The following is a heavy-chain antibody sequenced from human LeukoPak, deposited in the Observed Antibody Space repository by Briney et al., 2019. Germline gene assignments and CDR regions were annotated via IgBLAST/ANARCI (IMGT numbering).Heavy chain of an antibody. D-gene: IGHD6-19*01. CDR3: ARDEGGWYDY. Sequence: GGSLRLSCAASGFSFSSYAMSWVRQAPGKGLEWVSAISGSGGSTYYADSVKGRFTISRDNAKNSLYLQMNSLRAEDTAVYYCARDEGGWYDYWGQGTLVTVSS. CDR2: ISGSGGST. CDR1: GFSFSSYA. V-gene: IGHV3-23*01. J-gene: IGHJ4*02.